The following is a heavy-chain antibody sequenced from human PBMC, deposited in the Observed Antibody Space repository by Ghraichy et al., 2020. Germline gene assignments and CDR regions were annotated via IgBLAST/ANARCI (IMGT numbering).Heavy chain of an antibody. CDR1: GFTFSSYW. D-gene: IGHD6-13*01. J-gene: IGHJ6*02. V-gene: IGHV3-74*01. Sequence: LSLTCAASGFTFSSYWMHWVRQAPGKGLVWVSRINSDGSSTSYADSVKGRFTISRDNAKNTLYLQMNSLRAEDTAVYYCAREYSSSWYHYYYYGMDVWGQGTTVTVSS. CDR2: INSDGSST. CDR3: AREYSSSWYHYYYYGMDV.